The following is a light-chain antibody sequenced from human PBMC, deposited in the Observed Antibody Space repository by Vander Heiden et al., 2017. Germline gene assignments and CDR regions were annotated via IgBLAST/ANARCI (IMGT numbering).Light chain of an antibody. V-gene: IGLV3-21*03. CDR2: DDR. J-gene: IGLJ1*01. Sequence: SYVLTQPPSVSVAPGKTARITCGGNNIGGKSVHAYQQKPGRAPGVVVYDDRDRPSGIPERFSGSNSGNTETLTISRVEAGDKSNYYGQVWDSRSDPACGLGTGTKLTVL. CDR1: NIGGKS. CDR3: QVWDSRSDPACG.